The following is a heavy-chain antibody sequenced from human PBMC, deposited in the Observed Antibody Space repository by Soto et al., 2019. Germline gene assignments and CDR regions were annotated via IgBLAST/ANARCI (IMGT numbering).Heavy chain of an antibody. CDR3: AHISDPGYFDH. CDR2: IFWDDDK. V-gene: IGHV2-5*02. CDR1: GFSLSTSGVS. Sequence: SGPTLVNPTQTLTLTCSFSGFSLSTSGVSVGWIRQPPGKALEWLALIFWDDDKRYSPSLKSRLTITKDTSTNQVVLTMTNMDPVDTATYYCAHISDPGYFDHWGQGTLVTVTS. J-gene: IGHJ4*02.